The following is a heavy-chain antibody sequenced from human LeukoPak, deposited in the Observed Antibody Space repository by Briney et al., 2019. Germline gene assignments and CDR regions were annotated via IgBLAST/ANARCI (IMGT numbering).Heavy chain of an antibody. D-gene: IGHD5-24*01. J-gene: IGHJ4*02. CDR3: ARAPDGYHRVGFDY. V-gene: IGHV4-59*01. CDR2: IYYSGST. Sequence: PSETLSLTCTASGGSISSYYRSWIRQPPGKGLEWVGYIYYSGSTNYNPSLKSRVTISVDTSKNQFSLKLSPLATADSAVFYCARAPDGYHRVGFDYSGQGTLLTVSS. CDR1: GGSISSYY.